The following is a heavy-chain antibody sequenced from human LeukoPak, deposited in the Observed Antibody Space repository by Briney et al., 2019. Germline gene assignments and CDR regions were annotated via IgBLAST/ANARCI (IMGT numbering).Heavy chain of an antibody. V-gene: IGHV1-46*01. CDR1: GYTFTSYY. J-gene: IGHJ3*02. Sequence: ASVKVSCKASGYTFTSYYMHWVRQAPGQGLEWMGIINPSGGSTSYAQKFQGRVTMTRDTSTSTVYMELSSLRSKDTAVYYCARENLGLGAFDIWGQGTMVTVSS. CDR3: ARENLGLGAFDI. CDR2: INPSGGST. D-gene: IGHD3-16*01.